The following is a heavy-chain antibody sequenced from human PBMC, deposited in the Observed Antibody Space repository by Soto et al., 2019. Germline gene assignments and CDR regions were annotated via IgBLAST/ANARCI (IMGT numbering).Heavy chain of an antibody. J-gene: IGHJ6*02. Sequence: SETLSLTCAVSGASVSSRSFYWHWIRQSPDKGLQWIAFTSNYGGTNYNPSLKSRVTMSVDTSKNQFSLKLSSVTAADTAVYYCARDQGDGYNLYYYYGMDVWGQGTTVTVSS. V-gene: IGHV4-61*01. CDR1: GASVSSRSFY. CDR3: ARDQGDGYNLYYYYGMDV. D-gene: IGHD5-12*01. CDR2: TSNYGGT.